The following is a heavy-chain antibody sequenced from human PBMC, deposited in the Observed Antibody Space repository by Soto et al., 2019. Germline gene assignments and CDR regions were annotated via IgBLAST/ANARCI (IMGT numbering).Heavy chain of an antibody. V-gene: IGHV4-39*01. Sequence: LSLTCTVSGGSISSSSYYWGWIRQPPGKGLEWIGSIYYSGSTYYNPSLKSRVTISVDTSKNQFSLKLSSVTAADTAVYYCARLNCGGDCFYASGVPRFYYYGMDVWGQGTTVTVSS. CDR1: GGSISSSSYY. D-gene: IGHD2-21*02. CDR3: ARLNCGGDCFYASGVPRFYYYGMDV. CDR2: IYYSGST. J-gene: IGHJ6*02.